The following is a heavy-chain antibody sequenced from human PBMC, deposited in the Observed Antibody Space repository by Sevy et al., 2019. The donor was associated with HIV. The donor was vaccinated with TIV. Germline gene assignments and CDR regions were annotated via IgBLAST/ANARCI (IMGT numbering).Heavy chain of an antibody. CDR2: ISSSSTI. CDR1: GFTFSTYS. Sequence: GGSLRLSCAASGFTFSTYSMNWVRQAPGKGLEWVSYISSSSTIYYADSVKGRFTISRDNAKNSLYLQMNSLRAEDTAVYYCARERGYGDYVFDYWGQGALVTVSS. CDR3: ARERGYGDYVFDY. D-gene: IGHD4-17*01. J-gene: IGHJ4*02. V-gene: IGHV3-48*01.